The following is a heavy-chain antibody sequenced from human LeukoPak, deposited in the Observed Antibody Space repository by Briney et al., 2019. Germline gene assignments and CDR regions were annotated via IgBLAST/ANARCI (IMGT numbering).Heavy chain of an antibody. V-gene: IGHV3-74*01. J-gene: IGHJ4*02. CDR2: INSDGSST. D-gene: IGHD4-23*01. CDR3: AREGYGGPFDY. Sequence: PGGSLRLSCAASGFTFSSYWMHWVRQAPGKGLVWVSRINSDGSSTSYADSVKGRFTTSRDNAKNTLYLQMNSLRAEDTAVYYCAREGYGGPFDYWGQGTLVTVSS. CDR1: GFTFSSYW.